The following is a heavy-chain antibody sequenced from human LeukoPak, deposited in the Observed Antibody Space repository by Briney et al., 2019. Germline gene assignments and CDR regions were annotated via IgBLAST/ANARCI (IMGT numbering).Heavy chain of an antibody. J-gene: IGHJ4*02. CDR1: GGSISSYY. CDR3: AREGDDYGDYGVSYFDY. V-gene: IGHV4-4*07. CDR2: IYTSGST. Sequence: SETLSLTCTVSGGSISSYYWSWIRQPAGKGLEWIGRIYTSGSTNYNPSLKSRVTMSVDTSKNQFSLKLSSVTAADTAVYYCAREGDDYGDYGVSYFDYWGQGTLVTVSS. D-gene: IGHD4-17*01.